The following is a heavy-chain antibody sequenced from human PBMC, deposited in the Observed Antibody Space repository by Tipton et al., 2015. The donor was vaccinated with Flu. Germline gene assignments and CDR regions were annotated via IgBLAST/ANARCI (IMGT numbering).Heavy chain of an antibody. J-gene: IGHJ4*02. CDR1: GDSISSDYY. Sequence: LRLSCAVSGDSISSDYYWGWVRQFPGKGLEWIGTVSRTGSTIYNPSLKSRVTISMDTSKNQFYLRLSSVTAADTAVYYCARHTGDSVRGVIDYWGQGTLVTVSS. CDR3: ARHTGDSVRGVIDY. D-gene: IGHD3-10*02. V-gene: IGHV4-38-2*01. CDR2: VSRTGST.